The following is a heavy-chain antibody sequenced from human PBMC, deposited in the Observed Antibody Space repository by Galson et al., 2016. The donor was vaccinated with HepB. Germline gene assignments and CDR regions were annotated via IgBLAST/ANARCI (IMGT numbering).Heavy chain of an antibody. CDR3: ARIGAFWYDSSGYPSYYMDV. CDR1: GFSLSTSGMR. J-gene: IGHJ6*03. V-gene: IGHV2-70*04. Sequence: PALVKPTQTLTLTCTFTGFSLSTSGMRLSWIRQPPGKALEWLARVDWDDDIFYRTSLESRLTISMDTSKNQVVLTMANMDPVDTATYYCARIGAFWYDSSGYPSYYMDVWGKGTTVTVSS. CDR2: VDWDDDI. D-gene: IGHD3-22*01.